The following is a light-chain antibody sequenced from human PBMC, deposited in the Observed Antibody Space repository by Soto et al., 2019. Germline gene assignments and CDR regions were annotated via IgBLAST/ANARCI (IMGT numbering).Light chain of an antibody. Sequence: IVLTQSPGTLSLSPGERATLSCRASQSVSNNYLAWYQQKPGQAPRLLIYGVSSRATGIPDRFSGSGSGTDFTLTISRLEPEDFAVYYCEQYGSSPRTFGQGTKVDI. J-gene: IGKJ1*01. V-gene: IGKV3-20*01. CDR1: QSVSNNY. CDR2: GVS. CDR3: EQYGSSPRT.